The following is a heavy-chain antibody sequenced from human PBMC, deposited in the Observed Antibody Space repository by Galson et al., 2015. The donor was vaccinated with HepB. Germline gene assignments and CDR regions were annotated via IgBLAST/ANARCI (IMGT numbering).Heavy chain of an antibody. CDR3: TREQRGFLEWLFDY. Sequence: SLRLSCAASGFTFVDYTMNWFRQAPGKGLEWVGFIRGDAYGATTEYAASVKGRFTISRDDSKNVAYLQMYSLKTEDTAVYYCTREQRGFLEWLFDYWGQGTLVTVSP. V-gene: IGHV3-49*03. CDR2: IRGDAYGATT. J-gene: IGHJ4*02. D-gene: IGHD3-3*01. CDR1: GFTFVDYT.